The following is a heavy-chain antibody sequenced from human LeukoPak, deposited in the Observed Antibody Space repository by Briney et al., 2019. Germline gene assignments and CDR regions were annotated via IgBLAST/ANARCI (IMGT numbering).Heavy chain of an antibody. J-gene: IGHJ3*02. CDR2: INHSGST. V-gene: IGHV4-34*01. CDR3: ARQYVVVVAATGAFDI. CDR1: GGSFSGWY. D-gene: IGHD2-15*01. Sequence: SVTLSLTCAVCGGSFSGWYWSWVREPPGRGLEGRGEINHSGSTNYNPSLKSRVTISVDTSTNQFSLTLSSVTAADTAVYYCARQYVVVVAATGAFDIWGQGTMVTVSS.